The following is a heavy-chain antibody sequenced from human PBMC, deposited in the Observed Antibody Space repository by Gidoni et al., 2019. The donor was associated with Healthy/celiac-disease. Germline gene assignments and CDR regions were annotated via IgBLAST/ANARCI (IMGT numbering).Heavy chain of an antibody. V-gene: IGHV4-39*01. CDR1: GGSISSSSYY. CDR3: ANQSGGGAFDI. Sequence: QLQLQESGPGLVKPSETLSLTCTVSGGSISSSSYYWGWIRQPPGKGLEWIGSIYYSGSTYYNPSLKSRVTISVDTSKNQFSLKLSSVTAADTAVYYCANQSGGGAFDIWGQGTMVTVSS. D-gene: IGHD2-15*01. J-gene: IGHJ3*02. CDR2: IYYSGST.